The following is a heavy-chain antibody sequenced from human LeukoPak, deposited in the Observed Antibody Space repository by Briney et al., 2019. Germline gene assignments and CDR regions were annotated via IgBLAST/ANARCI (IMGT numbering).Heavy chain of an antibody. Sequence: PSETLSLTCTVSGGSMNSHYWSWIRQPAGKGLEWIGRIYSSGATNYNPSLKSRVTMSLDTSKNQFSLKLSSVTAADTAVYYCAKVGFWSGYYALYYFDYWGQGALVTVSS. V-gene: IGHV4-4*07. J-gene: IGHJ4*02. CDR3: AKVGFWSGYYALYYFDY. D-gene: IGHD3-3*01. CDR2: IYSSGAT. CDR1: GGSMNSHY.